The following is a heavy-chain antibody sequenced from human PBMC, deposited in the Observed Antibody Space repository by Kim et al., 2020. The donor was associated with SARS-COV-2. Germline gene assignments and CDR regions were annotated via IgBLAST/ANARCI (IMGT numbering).Heavy chain of an antibody. Sequence: GGSLRLSCAASGFTFDDYAMHWVRQAPGKGLEWVAGISWNSRSIGYADAVKGRFTISRDKAKNSLYLQMNMLRAEDTDLYYCALTYYDGLGSYMGDYYYYGRDVWGEGSTATVS. D-gene: IGHD3-10*01. CDR2: ISWNSRSI. CDR1: GFTFDDYA. J-gene: IGHJ6*01. V-gene: IGHV3-9*01. CDR3: ALTYYDGLGSYMGDYYYYGRDV.